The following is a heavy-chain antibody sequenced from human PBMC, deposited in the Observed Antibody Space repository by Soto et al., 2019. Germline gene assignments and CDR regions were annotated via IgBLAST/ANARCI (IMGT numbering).Heavy chain of an antibody. Sequence: SETLSLTCSVSGGAISGSYWGWIRQSPGKGLEWLGYVYYTGSTNYSPSLRSRVSISVDTSKNEFSLRLSSVTAADTAVYFCARSVAVPGAHIDYWGQGTQVTVTS. D-gene: IGHD2-8*02. V-gene: IGHV4-59*01. J-gene: IGHJ4*02. CDR2: VYYTGST. CDR1: GGAISGSY. CDR3: ARSVAVPGAHIDY.